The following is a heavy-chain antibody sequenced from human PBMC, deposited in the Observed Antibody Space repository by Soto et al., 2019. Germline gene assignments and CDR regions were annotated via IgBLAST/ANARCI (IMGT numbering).Heavy chain of an antibody. CDR1: GYTFTSYG. V-gene: IGHV1-18*01. J-gene: IGHJ4*02. D-gene: IGHD2-2*01. CDR2: ISAYNGNT. CDR3: ARGCSSTSCYFGISGEH. Sequence: ASVKVSCKASGYTFTSYGISWVRQAPGQGLEWMGWISAYNGNTNYAQKLQGRVTMTTDTSTSTAYMELRSLRSDDTAVYYCARGCSSTSCYFGISGEHWGQGTRVTVSS.